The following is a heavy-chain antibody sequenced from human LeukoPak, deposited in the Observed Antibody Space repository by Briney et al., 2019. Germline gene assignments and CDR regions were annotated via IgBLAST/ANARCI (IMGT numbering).Heavy chain of an antibody. V-gene: IGHV4-61*01. D-gene: IGHD3-22*01. J-gene: IGHJ3*02. CDR2: IYYSGST. CDR3: ARGWSRSTMIVVVITSAFDI. Sequence: PSETLSLTCTVSGGSVSSGSYYWSWIRQPPGKGLEWIGYIYYSGSTNYNPSLKSRVTISVDTSKNQFSLKLSSATAADTAVYYCARGWSRSTMIVVVITSAFDIWGQGTMVTVSS. CDR1: GGSVSSGSYY.